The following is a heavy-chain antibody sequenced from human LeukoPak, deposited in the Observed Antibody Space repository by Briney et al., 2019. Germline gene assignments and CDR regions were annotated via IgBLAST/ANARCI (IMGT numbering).Heavy chain of an antibody. D-gene: IGHD1-26*01. V-gene: IGHV4-4*02. CDR3: TRESGAFSPFGF. CDR2: VHLNGAT. J-gene: IGHJ4*02. Sequence: PGGSLRLSCAASGFTFSSYGMHWVRQPPGKGLEWIGEVHLNGATNYNPSLESRVSMSIDKSKNQLSLKLSSVTAADTATYYCTRESGAFSPFGFWGQGTLVTVSS. CDR1: GFTFSSYG.